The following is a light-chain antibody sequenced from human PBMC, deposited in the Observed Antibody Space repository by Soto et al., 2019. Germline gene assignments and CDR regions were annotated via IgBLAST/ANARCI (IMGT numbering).Light chain of an antibody. J-gene: IGLJ3*02. CDR3: QSYDSSLSGSV. CDR2: SNN. CDR1: SSNIGAGYD. Sequence: QSVLTQPPSVSGAPGQRVTISCTGSSSNIGAGYDVHWYQQLPGTAPKLLIYSNNNRPSGVPDRFSGSKSGTSASLAITGLQAEDEADYYCQSYDSSLSGSVFGGGTKLTFL. V-gene: IGLV1-40*01.